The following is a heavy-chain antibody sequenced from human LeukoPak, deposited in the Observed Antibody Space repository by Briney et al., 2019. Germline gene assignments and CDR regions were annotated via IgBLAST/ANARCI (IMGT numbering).Heavy chain of an antibody. CDR3: AKRPGVLMVYARWFDP. D-gene: IGHD2-8*01. V-gene: IGHV3-23*01. J-gene: IGHJ5*02. CDR1: GFTFSSYA. CDR2: ISGSGATI. Sequence: GGSLRLSCAASGFTFSSYAMSWVRQAPGKGLEWVSAISGSGATIFYADSVKGRFTISRDNSKNTLYLQMNSLRAEDTAVYYCAKRPGVLMVYARWFDPWGQGTLVTVSS.